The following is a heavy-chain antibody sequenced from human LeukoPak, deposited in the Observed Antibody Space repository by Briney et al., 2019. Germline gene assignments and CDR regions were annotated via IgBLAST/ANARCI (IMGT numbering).Heavy chain of an antibody. Sequence: SETLSLTCTVSGGSFSNYFRGWIRQPPGRGLEWIGYVHNSGSTTYNPSLKSRGTIVLDTSKNQFSLKLSSVTAADTAVYYCARHASGYSYGYYFDYWGQGTLVTVSS. V-gene: IGHV4-59*08. CDR1: GGSFSNYF. D-gene: IGHD5-18*01. CDR2: VHNSGST. CDR3: ARHASGYSYGYYFDY. J-gene: IGHJ4*02.